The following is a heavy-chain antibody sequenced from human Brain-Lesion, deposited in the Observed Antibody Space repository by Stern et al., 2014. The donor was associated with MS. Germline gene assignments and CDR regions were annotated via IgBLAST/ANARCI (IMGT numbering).Heavy chain of an antibody. CDR3: ARLGVMVTFGGVIAPSDFDS. V-gene: IGHV4-39*02. Sequence: QVQLQESGPGLVKPSETLSLSCTVSGGSINSSSYYWGWVRQPPGKGLEWIGSIHYSGSSYSNPSLKSRLALSVDTSKNHFSHRLISVTAADTAVYYCARLGVMVTFGGVIAPSDFDSWGQGTLVTVSS. J-gene: IGHJ4*02. D-gene: IGHD3-16*02. CDR1: GGSINSSSYY. CDR2: IHYSGSS.